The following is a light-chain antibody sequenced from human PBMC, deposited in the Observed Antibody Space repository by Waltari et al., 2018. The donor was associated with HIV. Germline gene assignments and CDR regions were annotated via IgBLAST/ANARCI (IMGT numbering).Light chain of an antibody. J-gene: IGLJ2*01. CDR1: SSDVGGYHY. CDR2: DVS. CDR3: CSYAGIYTYVK. V-gene: IGLV2-11*01. Sequence: QSALTQPRSVSGSPGQSVPLSCPGPSSDVGGYHYVSWYQQHPDKAPKLMIYDVSQRPSGVPDRFSGSKSGNTASLTISGLQAEDEADYYCCSYAGIYTYVKFGGGTKLTVL.